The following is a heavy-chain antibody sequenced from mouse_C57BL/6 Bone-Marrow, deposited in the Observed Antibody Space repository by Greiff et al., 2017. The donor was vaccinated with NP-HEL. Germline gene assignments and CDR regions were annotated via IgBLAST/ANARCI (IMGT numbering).Heavy chain of an antibody. J-gene: IGHJ3*01. Sequence: EVKVVESGGDLVKPGGSLKLSCAASGFTFSSYGMSWVRQTPDKRLEWVATISSGGSYTYYPDSVKGRFTISRDNAKNTLYLQMSSLKSEDTAMYYCAAYYGNHEAYWGQGTLVTVSA. CDR3: AAYYGNHEAY. V-gene: IGHV5-6*01. CDR1: GFTFSSYG. D-gene: IGHD2-10*01. CDR2: ISSGGSYT.